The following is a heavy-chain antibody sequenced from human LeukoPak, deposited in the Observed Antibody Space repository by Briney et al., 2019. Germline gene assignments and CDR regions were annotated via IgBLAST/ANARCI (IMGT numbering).Heavy chain of an antibody. CDR1: EFTFSIYA. CDR2: MSSSDDGR. CDR3: ARGGFSGYEDY. D-gene: IGHD5-12*01. Sequence: GGSLRLSCAASEFTFSIYAMHWVRQAPGKGLEWVSAMSSSDDGRYYAASVRGRFTISRDTSRSTLYLQMNSLRAEDTAVYYCARGGFSGYEDYWGQGTLVTVSS. V-gene: IGHV3-23*01. J-gene: IGHJ4*02.